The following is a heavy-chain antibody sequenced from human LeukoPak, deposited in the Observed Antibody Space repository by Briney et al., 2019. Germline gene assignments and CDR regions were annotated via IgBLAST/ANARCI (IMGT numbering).Heavy chain of an antibody. CDR1: GGSISSSSYY. V-gene: IGHV4-39*07. CDR3: ARGDGSVQYQNYYYTDV. J-gene: IGHJ6*03. D-gene: IGHD3-10*01. CDR2: IYYSGST. Sequence: SETLSLTCTVSGGSISSSSYYWGWIRQPPGKGLEWIGSIYYSGSTYYNPSLKSRVTISVDTSKNQFSLKLSSVTAADTAVYYCARGDGSVQYQNYYYTDVWGKGTTVTVSS.